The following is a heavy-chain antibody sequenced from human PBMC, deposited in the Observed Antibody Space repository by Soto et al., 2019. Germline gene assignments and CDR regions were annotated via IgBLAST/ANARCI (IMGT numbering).Heavy chain of an antibody. CDR3: ARGDGSGSTKGLIDY. J-gene: IGHJ4*01. Sequence: SETLSLTCAVYGGSLSGYYWTWIRQPPGKGLEWIGEIDHSGSTNDNPSLRSRLAISVDTSKNQFSLRLTSVTAADTALYFCARGDGSGSTKGLIDYWGHGNLVTVS. CDR2: IDHSGST. D-gene: IGHD3-10*01. CDR1: GGSLSGYY. V-gene: IGHV4-34*01.